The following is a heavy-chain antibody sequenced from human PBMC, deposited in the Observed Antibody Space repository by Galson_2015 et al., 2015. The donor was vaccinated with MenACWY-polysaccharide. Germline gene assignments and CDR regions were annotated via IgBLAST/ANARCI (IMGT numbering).Heavy chain of an antibody. CDR2: IGSADDT. J-gene: IGHJ4*02. Sequence: SLRLSCAVSGFRVRSHDMFWVRQRPGLGLEWVSGIGSADDTYYRGSVRGRFTISRDAANNSLDLKMYNVRAGDTAVYYCARGMGTDTYGFAFDYWRQGIQVTVSS. CDR3: ARGMGTDTYGFAFDY. CDR1: GFRVRSHD. V-gene: IGHV3-13*01. D-gene: IGHD4-17*01.